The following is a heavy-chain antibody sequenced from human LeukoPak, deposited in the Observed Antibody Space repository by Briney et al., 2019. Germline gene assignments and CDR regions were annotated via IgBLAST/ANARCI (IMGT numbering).Heavy chain of an antibody. CDR2: INHSGST. Sequence: SETLSLTCAVYGGSFSGYYWSGIRQPPGKGLEWIGEINHSGSTNYNPSLKSRVTISVDTSKNQFSLKVSSVTAADTAVYFCARGPAGPYWGQGNLVTVSS. V-gene: IGHV4-34*01. CDR3: ARGPAGPY. J-gene: IGHJ4*02. CDR1: GGSFSGYY.